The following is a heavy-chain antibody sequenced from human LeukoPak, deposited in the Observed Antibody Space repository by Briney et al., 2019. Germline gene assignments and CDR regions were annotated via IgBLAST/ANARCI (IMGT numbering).Heavy chain of an antibody. V-gene: IGHV4-39*07. D-gene: IGHD6-13*01. CDR3: ARGPRGIAAAGTSLGGAGMDV. CDR2: INHSGST. Sequence: SETLSLTCTVSGGSISSSSYYWGWIRQPPGKGLEWIGEINHSGSTNYNPSLKSRVTISVDTSKNQFSLKLSSVTAADTAVYYCARGPRGIAAAGTSLGGAGMDVWGQGTTVTVSS. CDR1: GGSISSSSYY. J-gene: IGHJ6*02.